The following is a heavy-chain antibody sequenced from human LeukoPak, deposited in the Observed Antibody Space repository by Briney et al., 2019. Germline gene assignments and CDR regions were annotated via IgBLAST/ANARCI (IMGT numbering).Heavy chain of an antibody. CDR1: GYTFTSYG. CDR3: ARDFSMITFGGVIVIPNDY. J-gene: IGHJ4*02. CDR2: ISAYSGNT. D-gene: IGHD3-16*02. V-gene: IGHV1-18*01. Sequence: ASVKVSCKASGYTFTSYGISWVRQAPGQGLEWMGWISAYSGNTNYAQKLQGRVTMTTDTSTSTAYMELRSLRSDDTAVYYCARDFSMITFGGVIVIPNDYWGQGTLVTVSS.